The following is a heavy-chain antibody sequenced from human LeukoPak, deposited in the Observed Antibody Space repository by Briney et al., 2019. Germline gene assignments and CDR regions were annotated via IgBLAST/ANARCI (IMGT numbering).Heavy chain of an antibody. CDR3: ALGHHGYNWFDP. Sequence: ASVNVSCKASGYTFTSYGINWVRQATGQGLEWMGWMNPKSGNTGYAQKFQGRVTMTRNTSISTAYMELSSLRSEDTAVYYYALGHHGYNWFDPWGQGTLVTVSS. CDR1: GYTFTSYG. CDR2: MNPKSGNT. D-gene: IGHD3-10*01. J-gene: IGHJ5*02. V-gene: IGHV1-8*01.